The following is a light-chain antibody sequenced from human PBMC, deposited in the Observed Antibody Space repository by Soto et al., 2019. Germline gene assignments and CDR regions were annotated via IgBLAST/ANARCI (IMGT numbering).Light chain of an antibody. CDR1: QSLTGSY. CDR2: SAS. J-gene: IGKJ5*01. V-gene: IGKV3-20*01. CDR3: QQNGSLPIT. Sequence: DIVLTQSPGTLSLYQGERATLSCRASQSLTGSYLAWFQQKPGQTPRLLIYSASNRATGIPDRFSGSGSGTDFTLTISRLVPEDFVVYYCQQNGSLPITFGQGTRLEIK.